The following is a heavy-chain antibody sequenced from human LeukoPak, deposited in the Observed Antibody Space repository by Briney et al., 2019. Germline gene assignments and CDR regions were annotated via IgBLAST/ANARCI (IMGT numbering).Heavy chain of an antibody. CDR1: GYTFTSYG. D-gene: IGHD2-15*01. Sequence: GASVKVSCKASGYTFTSYGISWVRQAPGQGLEWMGWISAYNANTNYAQKLQGRVTMTTDTSTSTAYMELRSLRSDDTAVYYCARERGVVVAATPYFDYWGQGTLVTVSS. V-gene: IGHV1-18*01. CDR3: ARERGVVVAATPYFDY. J-gene: IGHJ4*02. CDR2: ISAYNANT.